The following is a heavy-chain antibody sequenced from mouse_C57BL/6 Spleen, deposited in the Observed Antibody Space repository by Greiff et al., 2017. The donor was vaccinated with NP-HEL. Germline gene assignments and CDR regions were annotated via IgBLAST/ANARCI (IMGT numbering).Heavy chain of an antibody. CDR2: ISSGGSYT. J-gene: IGHJ1*03. V-gene: IGHV5-6*01. CDR1: GFTFSSYG. D-gene: IGHD1-1*01. CDR3: ARQRVITTVDFDV. Sequence: EVKLMESGGDLVKPGGSLKLSCAASGFTFSSYGMSWVRQTPDKRLEWVATISSGGSYTYYPDSVKGRFTISRDNAKNTLYLQMSSLKSEDTAMYYCARQRVITTVDFDVWGTGTTVTVSS.